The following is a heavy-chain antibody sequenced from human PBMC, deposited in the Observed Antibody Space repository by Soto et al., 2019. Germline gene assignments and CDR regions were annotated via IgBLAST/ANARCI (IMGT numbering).Heavy chain of an antibody. V-gene: IGHV3-23*01. D-gene: IGHD2-8*02. Sequence: SLRLSCAASGFTCSSYDMSWVRQAPGKGLEWVSTILVGGSTHYPDSVKGRFTISRDNSKNTVFLQMNSLTAGDTAVYYCAKATATGGGAFDICGQGTMVTVSS. J-gene: IGHJ3*02. CDR3: AKATATGGGAFDI. CDR2: ILVGGST. CDR1: GFTCSSYD.